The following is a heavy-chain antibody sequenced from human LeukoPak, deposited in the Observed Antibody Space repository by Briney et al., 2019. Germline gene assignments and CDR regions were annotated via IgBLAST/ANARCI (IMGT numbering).Heavy chain of an antibody. J-gene: IGHJ4*02. V-gene: IGHV4-39*07. CDR1: GGSISSSSYY. Sequence: SETLSLTCTVSGGSISSSSYYWGWIRQPPGKGLEWIGSIYYSGSTYYNPSLKSRVTISVDTSKNQFSLKLNSVTAADTAVYYCARDAERWLQFTDYWGQGTLVTVSS. CDR3: ARDAERWLQFTDY. D-gene: IGHD5-24*01. CDR2: IYYSGST.